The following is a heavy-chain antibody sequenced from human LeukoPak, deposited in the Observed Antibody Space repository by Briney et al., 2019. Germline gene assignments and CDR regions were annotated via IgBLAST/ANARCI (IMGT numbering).Heavy chain of an antibody. Sequence: ASVKVSCKAAGYTFTGYYMFWVRQAPGQGLEWMGRINPNSGGTNYAQKFQGRVTMTRDTSISTAYMELSGLRSDDTAVYYCARGYCRGGSCSSVENWFDPWGQGTMVTVSS. V-gene: IGHV1-2*06. CDR3: ARGYCRGGSCSSVENWFDP. J-gene: IGHJ5*02. CDR2: INPNSGGT. CDR1: GYTFTGYY. D-gene: IGHD2-15*01.